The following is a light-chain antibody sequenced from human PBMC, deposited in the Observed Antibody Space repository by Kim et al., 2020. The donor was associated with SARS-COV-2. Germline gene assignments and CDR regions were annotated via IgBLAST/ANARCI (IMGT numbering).Light chain of an antibody. Sequence: SVSPGQTASITCYGDKLGDKYACWYQQKPGQSPVLVIYQDSKRPSGIPERFSGSNSGNTATLTISGTQAMDEADYCCQAWDSSTGVFGGGTQLTVL. CDR2: QDS. CDR3: QAWDSSTGV. CDR1: KLGDKY. V-gene: IGLV3-1*01. J-gene: IGLJ3*02.